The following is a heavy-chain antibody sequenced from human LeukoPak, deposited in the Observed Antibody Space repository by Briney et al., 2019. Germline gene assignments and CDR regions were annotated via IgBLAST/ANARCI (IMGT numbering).Heavy chain of an antibody. CDR2: IKSKTDGGTT. CDR1: GFTFSNAW. Sequence: GGSLRLSCAASGFTFSNAWMSWVRQAPGKGLEWVGRIKSKTDGGTTDYAAPVKGRFTISRDDSKNTLYLQMNSLKTEDTAVYHCTTDPEYYDSSGYYYGLDDYWGQGTLVTVSS. V-gene: IGHV3-15*01. D-gene: IGHD3-22*01. J-gene: IGHJ4*02. CDR3: TTDPEYYDSSGYYYGLDDY.